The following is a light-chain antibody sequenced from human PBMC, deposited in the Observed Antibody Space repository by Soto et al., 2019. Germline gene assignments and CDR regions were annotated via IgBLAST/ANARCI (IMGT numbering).Light chain of an antibody. CDR3: QQTYSNLYT. V-gene: IGKV1-39*01. CDR1: RTINIY. CDR2: SAS. Sequence: DIQMTQSPSSLSASVGDRVSITCRASRTINIYLNWYQQKAGEAPKVLIYSASNLQSGVPSRFSGSGSGTDFTLTISSLQPEDFATYYCQQTYSNLYTFGQGTKLEI. J-gene: IGKJ2*01.